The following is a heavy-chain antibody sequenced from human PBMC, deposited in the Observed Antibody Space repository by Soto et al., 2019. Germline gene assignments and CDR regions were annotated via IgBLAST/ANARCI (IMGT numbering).Heavy chain of an antibody. V-gene: IGHV1-69*13. D-gene: IGHD5-18*01. CDR3: AREGMDTATDGYYYYGMDV. J-gene: IGHJ6*02. Sequence: SVKVSCKASGGTFISYAISLLREAPVQGLDWMGGIIPIFGTANYAQKFQGRVTITADESTSTAYMELSSLRSEDTAVYYCAREGMDTATDGYYYYGMDVWGQGTTVTVSS. CDR2: IIPIFGTA. CDR1: GGTFISYA.